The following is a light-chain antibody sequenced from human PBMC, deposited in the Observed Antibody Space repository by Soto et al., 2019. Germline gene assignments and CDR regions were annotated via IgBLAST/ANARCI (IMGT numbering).Light chain of an antibody. Sequence: DIPMTQSPSSVSASLGDRVTITCRASQAISSRLAWYQQKPGKAPKLLIYAASSCQSGVPSRFSGSGSGTDFTLTISSLQPEDFASYYCQQSNSFPLTFGGGTMVEIK. CDR1: QAISSR. CDR3: QQSNSFPLT. CDR2: AAS. V-gene: IGKV1-12*01. J-gene: IGKJ4*01.